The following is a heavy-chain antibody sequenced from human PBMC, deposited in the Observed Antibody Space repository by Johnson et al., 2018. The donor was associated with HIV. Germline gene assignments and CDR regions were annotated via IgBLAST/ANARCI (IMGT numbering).Heavy chain of an antibody. CDR1: GFGSAFSRSW. CDR2: IEPDGRGK. V-gene: IGHV3-7*01. CDR3: AREPGSSGGYYYSYVFDI. Sequence: VQLVESGGGLVRPGGSLSVSCGASGFGSAFSRSWMGWVRHTPGRGLEWVANIEPDGRGKYYVDSVKGRFTISRDNAKNSLYLEMNSLRVEDTAVSYCAREPGSSGGYYYSYVFDIWGQGTMVAVSS. J-gene: IGHJ3*02. D-gene: IGHD2-15*01.